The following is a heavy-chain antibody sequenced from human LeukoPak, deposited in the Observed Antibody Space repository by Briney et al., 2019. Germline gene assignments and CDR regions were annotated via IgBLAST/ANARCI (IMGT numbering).Heavy chain of an antibody. V-gene: IGHV4-59*01. Sequence: SETLSLTCTVSGGSISSYYWSWIRQPPGKGLEWIGYIYYSGSTNYNPSLKSRVTISVDTSKNQFSLKLSSVTAADTAVYYCARDRSPVKPFDYWGQGTLVTVSS. D-gene: IGHD3-10*01. CDR1: GGSISSYY. CDR2: IYYSGST. CDR3: ARDRSPVKPFDY. J-gene: IGHJ4*02.